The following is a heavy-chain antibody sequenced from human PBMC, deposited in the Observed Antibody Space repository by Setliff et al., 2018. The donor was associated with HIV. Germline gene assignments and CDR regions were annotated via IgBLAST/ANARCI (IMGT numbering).Heavy chain of an antibody. CDR2: IYPGDSDT. CDR1: GYSFTNYW. D-gene: IGHD3-22*01. V-gene: IGHV5-51*01. J-gene: IGHJ3*02. CDR3: ARLAQYLDYSDTTNAFDI. Sequence: GESLKISCKGSGYSFTNYWIAWVRQMPGRGLEWMGIIYPGDSDTRYSPSFQGQVTISADKSISTAYLQWSSLKASDTAMYYCARLAQYLDYSDTTNAFDIWGQGTVVTVSS.